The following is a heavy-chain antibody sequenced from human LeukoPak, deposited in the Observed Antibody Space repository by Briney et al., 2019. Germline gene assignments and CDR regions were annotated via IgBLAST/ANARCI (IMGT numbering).Heavy chain of an antibody. V-gene: IGHV4-59*11. J-gene: IGHJ3*02. CDR2: VSYSGTT. CDR1: GDTIGSHY. Sequence: PSETPSLTCSVSGDTIGSHYWSWIRQSPGEGLEWIGYVSYSGTTNYNPSLKSRVTISVDTAKNQFSLKLTSVIAADTAVYYCARDLQRHDAFDIWGQGTMVTVSS. CDR3: ARDLQRHDAFDI.